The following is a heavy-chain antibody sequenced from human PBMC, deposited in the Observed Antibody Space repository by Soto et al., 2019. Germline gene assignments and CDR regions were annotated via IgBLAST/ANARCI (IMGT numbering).Heavy chain of an antibody. Sequence: ASVKVSWKASGYTFTSCGSSWVRQATGQGLEWMGWISAYNGNTNYAQKLQGRVTMTTDTSTSTAYMELRSLRSDDTAVYYCATLLIAATYGMDVWGQGTTVTVS. D-gene: IGHD6-6*01. CDR3: ATLLIAATYGMDV. CDR2: ISAYNGNT. J-gene: IGHJ6*02. V-gene: IGHV1-18*01. CDR1: GYTFTSCG.